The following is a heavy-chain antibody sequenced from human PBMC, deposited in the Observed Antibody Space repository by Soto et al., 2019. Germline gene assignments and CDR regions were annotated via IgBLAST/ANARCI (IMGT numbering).Heavy chain of an antibody. Sequence: PSQTLSLTCAISGDSVSSNSAAWNWIRQSPSRGLEWLGRTYYRSKWYNDYAVSVKSRITINPDTSKNQFSQQRNCVTPEDTAVYYCARGRSGFLENRPGLENAFDIWGQGTMDTVSS. CDR1: GDSVSSNSAA. J-gene: IGHJ3*02. D-gene: IGHD6-19*01. V-gene: IGHV6-1*01. CDR3: ARGRSGFLENRPGLENAFDI. CDR2: TYYRSKWYN.